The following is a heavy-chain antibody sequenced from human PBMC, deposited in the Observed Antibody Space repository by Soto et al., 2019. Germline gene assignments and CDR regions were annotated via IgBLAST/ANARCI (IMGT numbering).Heavy chain of an antibody. CDR3: ARYLGVETERGPEKCRLKNGFDP. CDR1: GGSISSYY. Sequence: SETLSLTCTVSGGSISSYYWSWIRQPPWKGLEWIGYIYYSGSTNYNPSLKSRVTISVDTSKNQFSLKLSSVTAADTAVYYCARYLGVETERGPEKCRLKNGFDPWGREPLVTVSS. CDR2: IYYSGST. V-gene: IGHV4-59*01. J-gene: IGHJ5*02. D-gene: IGHD3-16*01.